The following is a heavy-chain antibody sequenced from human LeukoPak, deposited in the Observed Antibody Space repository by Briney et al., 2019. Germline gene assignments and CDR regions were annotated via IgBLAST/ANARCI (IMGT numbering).Heavy chain of an antibody. J-gene: IGHJ4*02. D-gene: IGHD5-12*01. V-gene: IGHV3-66*02. CDR1: GFTVSTNY. Sequence: PGGSLLLSCAASGFTVSTNYMSWLRPAPGKGLEWVSVISSGGTPYYADSVKGRFTISRDSSENTLYLQMHSLRAEDTAVYYCARGGAGYAFDYWGQGTLVTVSS. CDR3: ARGGAGYAFDY. CDR2: ISSGGTP.